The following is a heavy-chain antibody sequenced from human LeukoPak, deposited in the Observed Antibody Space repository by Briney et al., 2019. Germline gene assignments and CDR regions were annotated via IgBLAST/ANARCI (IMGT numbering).Heavy chain of an antibody. CDR3: ATGRGTPLGF. Sequence: TGGSLRLSCAASGIAFSTYWMHWVRQAPGKGLVWISRIGTDGSNTFYADSVKGRFIVSRDNAENTLYLQMDNLRAEDTAMYYCATGRGTPLGFWGQGALVTVSS. D-gene: IGHD1-26*01. J-gene: IGHJ4*02. CDR1: GIAFSTYW. CDR2: IGTDGSNT. V-gene: IGHV3-74*01.